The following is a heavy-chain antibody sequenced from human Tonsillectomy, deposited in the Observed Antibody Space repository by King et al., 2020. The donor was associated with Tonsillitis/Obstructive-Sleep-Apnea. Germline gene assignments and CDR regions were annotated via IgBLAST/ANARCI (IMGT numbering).Heavy chain of an antibody. CDR3: ARPTEVIAVVPAANDAFDI. CDR2: ISSSGSTI. Sequence: QLVQSGGGLVKPGGSLRLSCAASGFTFSDYYMSWIRQAPGKGLEWVSYISSSGSTIYYADSVKGRFTISRDNAKNSLYLQMNSLRAEDTAVYYCARPTEVIAVVPAANDAFDIWGKGTMVTVSS. V-gene: IGHV3-11*01. D-gene: IGHD2-2*01. J-gene: IGHJ3*02. CDR1: GFTFSDYY.